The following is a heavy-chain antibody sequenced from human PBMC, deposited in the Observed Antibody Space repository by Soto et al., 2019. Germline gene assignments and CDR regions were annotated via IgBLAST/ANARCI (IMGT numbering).Heavy chain of an antibody. CDR3: AKRSGGFSEFDF. CDR1: GFTFIGFA. D-gene: IGHD5-12*01. Sequence: EVELLESGGGLVQPGGSLRLSCAASGFTFIGFAMNWVRQAPGKGLEWVSSIDYSGVYTFYAASVKGRFTISRDNSRNIVYLELNSLRVEETAVYYCAKRSGGFSEFDFWGQGALVIVSS. J-gene: IGHJ4*02. V-gene: IGHV3-23*01. CDR2: IDYSGVYT.